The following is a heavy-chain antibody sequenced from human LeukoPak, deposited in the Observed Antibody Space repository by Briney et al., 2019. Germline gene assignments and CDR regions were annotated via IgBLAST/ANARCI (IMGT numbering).Heavy chain of an antibody. CDR2: ISSSSSYI. Sequence: PGGSLRLTCAASGFTFSSYSMNWVRQAPGKGLEWVSSISSSSSYIYYADSVKGRFTISRDNAKNSLYLQMNSLRAEDTAVYYCARTSEGSSIAAPSGAFDIWGQGTMVTVSS. CDR3: ARTSEGSSIAAPSGAFDI. J-gene: IGHJ3*02. V-gene: IGHV3-21*01. CDR1: GFTFSSYS. D-gene: IGHD6-6*01.